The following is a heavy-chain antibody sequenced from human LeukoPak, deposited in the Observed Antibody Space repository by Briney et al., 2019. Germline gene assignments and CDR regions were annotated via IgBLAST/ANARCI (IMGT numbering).Heavy chain of an antibody. Sequence: ASVKVSCKASGYTFTGYYMHWVRQAPGQGLEWMGWINPNSGGTNYAQEFQGRVTMTRDTSISTAYMELSRLRSDDTAVYYCARDRGIYSSGWYNYWGQGTLVTVSS. J-gene: IGHJ4*02. CDR2: INPNSGGT. D-gene: IGHD6-19*01. CDR3: ARDRGIYSSGWYNY. CDR1: GYTFTGYY. V-gene: IGHV1-2*02.